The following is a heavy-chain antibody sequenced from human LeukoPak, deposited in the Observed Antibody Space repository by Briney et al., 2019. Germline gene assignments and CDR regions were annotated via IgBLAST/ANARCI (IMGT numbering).Heavy chain of an antibody. Sequence: GGSLRLSCAASGFTFSSYWMHWVRQAPGKGLVWVSRINSDGSSTSYADSVKGRFIISRDNAKNTLYLQMNSLRAEDTALYYCTRDPGTVVTPYNWFDPWGQGTLVTVSS. CDR1: GFTFSSYW. CDR3: TRDPGTVVTPYNWFDP. V-gene: IGHV3-74*01. J-gene: IGHJ5*02. D-gene: IGHD4-23*01. CDR2: INSDGSST.